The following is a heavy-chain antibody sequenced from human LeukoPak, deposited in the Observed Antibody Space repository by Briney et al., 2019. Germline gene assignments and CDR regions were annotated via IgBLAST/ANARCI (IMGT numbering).Heavy chain of an antibody. CDR3: ARGYDFDWGNYFDY. CDR1: GFTFSSYA. D-gene: IGHD3-9*01. CDR2: ISGSGGST. Sequence: GGSLRLSCAASGFTFSSYAMSWVRQAPGKGLEWVSAISGSGGSTYYADSVKGRFTISRDNAKNSLYLQMNSLRAEDTAVYYCARGYDFDWGNYFDYWGQGTLVTVSS. J-gene: IGHJ4*02. V-gene: IGHV3-23*01.